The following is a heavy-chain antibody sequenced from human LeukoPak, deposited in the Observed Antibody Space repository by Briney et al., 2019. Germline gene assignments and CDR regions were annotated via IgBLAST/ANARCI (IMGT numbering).Heavy chain of an antibody. J-gene: IGHJ3*02. CDR1: GFTFSSYA. CDR2: ISGSGGST. Sequence: GVLRLSCAASGFTFSSYAMSWVRQAPGKGLEWVSAISGSGGSTYYADSVKGRFTISRDNSKNTLYLQMNSLRAEDTAVYYCARDGYQLLWVDAFDIWGQGTMVTVSS. CDR3: ARDGYQLLWVDAFDI. V-gene: IGHV3-23*01. D-gene: IGHD2-2*01.